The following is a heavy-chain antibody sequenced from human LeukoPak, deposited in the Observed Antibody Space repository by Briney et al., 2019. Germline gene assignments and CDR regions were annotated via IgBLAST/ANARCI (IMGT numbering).Heavy chain of an antibody. CDR2: IYSDNT. J-gene: IGHJ4*02. CDR3: ARPAGAYSHPYDY. D-gene: IGHD4/OR15-4a*01. Sequence: GGSLRLSCAASGFTFSSYWMSWVRQAPGKGLEWVSFIYSDNTHYSDSVKGRFTISRDNSKNTLYLQMNSLRAEDTAVYYCARPAGAYSHPYDYWGQGTLVTVSS. CDR1: GFTFSSYW. V-gene: IGHV3-53*01.